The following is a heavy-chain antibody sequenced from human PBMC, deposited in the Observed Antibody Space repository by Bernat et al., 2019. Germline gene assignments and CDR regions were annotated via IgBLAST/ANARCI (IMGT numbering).Heavy chain of an antibody. CDR3: ARERGSSSQSDY. J-gene: IGHJ4*02. Sequence: EVQLVESGGGLVKPGGSLRLSCAASGFTFSSYSMNWVRQAPGKGLEWVSSITSTSSYIDYAAPVKGRFTSTRDNAKNSLYLQMNSLSAEDTAVYYCARERGSSSQSDYWGQGTLVTVSS. CDR1: GFTFSSYS. D-gene: IGHD6-6*01. CDR2: ITSTSSYI. V-gene: IGHV3-21*01.